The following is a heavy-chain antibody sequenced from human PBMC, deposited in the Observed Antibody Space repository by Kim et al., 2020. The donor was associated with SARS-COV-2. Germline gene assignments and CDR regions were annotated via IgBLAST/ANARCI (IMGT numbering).Heavy chain of an antibody. CDR3: ARAEGVDTAMDNYGMDV. CDR1: GGTFSSYA. CDR2: IIPIFGTA. V-gene: IGHV1-69*13. J-gene: IGHJ6*02. D-gene: IGHD5-18*01. Sequence: SVKVSCKASGGTFSSYAISWVRQAPGQGLEWMGGIIPIFGTANYAQKFQGRVTITADESTSTAYMELSSLRSEDTAVYYCARAEGVDTAMDNYGMDVWGQGTTVTVSS.